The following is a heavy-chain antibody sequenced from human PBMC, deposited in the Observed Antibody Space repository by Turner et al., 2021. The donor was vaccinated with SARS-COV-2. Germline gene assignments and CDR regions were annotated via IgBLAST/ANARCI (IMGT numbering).Heavy chain of an antibody. CDR1: GGSLSSSSYY. Sequence: QLQLQESGPGLVKPSETLSLTCTVPGGSLSSSSYYWGWIRQPPGKGLEWIGNIYYSGSAYYNPSLKSRVTISVDPSKNQFSLKLTSVTAADTAVYYCARLMDTAMDYYGTDVWGQGTTVTVSS. V-gene: IGHV4-39*01. D-gene: IGHD5-18*01. CDR2: IYYSGSA. J-gene: IGHJ6*02. CDR3: ARLMDTAMDYYGTDV.